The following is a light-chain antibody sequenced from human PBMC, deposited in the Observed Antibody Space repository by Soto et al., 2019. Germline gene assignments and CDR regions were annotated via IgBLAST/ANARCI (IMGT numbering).Light chain of an antibody. V-gene: IGLV1-44*01. J-gene: IGLJ2*01. Sequence: QSVLTQPPSASGTPGQRVTISCSGSSFNIGSNSVNWYQQLPGAAPKLLIYSNNQPPSGVPDRFSGSKSGTSASLAISGLQSEDEADYYCAAWDDRLTGHVVFGGGTKLTVL. CDR3: AAWDDRLTGHVV. CDR1: SFNIGSNS. CDR2: SNN.